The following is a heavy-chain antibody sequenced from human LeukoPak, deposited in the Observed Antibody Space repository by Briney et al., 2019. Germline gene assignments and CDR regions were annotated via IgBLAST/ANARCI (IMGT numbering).Heavy chain of an antibody. D-gene: IGHD2-15*01. CDR1: GFTFSTYW. Sequence: GGSLRLSCAASGFTFSTYWMGWVRQAPGRGLEWVANIEEYGNEIHYVDSVKGRFIISRDNAKNTLYLQMNSLRAEDTAVYYCAKDQLNRFCSGGSCSVTHDYWGQGTLVTVSS. V-gene: IGHV3-7*03. J-gene: IGHJ4*02. CDR3: AKDQLNRFCSGGSCSVTHDY. CDR2: IEEYGNEI.